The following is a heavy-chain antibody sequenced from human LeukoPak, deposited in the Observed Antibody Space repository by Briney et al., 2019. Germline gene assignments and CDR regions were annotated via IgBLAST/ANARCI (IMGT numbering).Heavy chain of an antibody. V-gene: IGHV3-74*01. CDR3: TRGGEEPFDY. CDR2: INVEGTTT. J-gene: IGHJ4*02. Sequence: PGGSLRLSCAGSGFTFTRFWMHWVRQAPGKGLVWVSRINVEGTTTTYADSVEGRFTISRDENTLYLQMNHLRVDDTAVYSCTRGGEEPFDYWGQGTLVTVSS. D-gene: IGHD3-10*01. CDR1: GFTFTRFW.